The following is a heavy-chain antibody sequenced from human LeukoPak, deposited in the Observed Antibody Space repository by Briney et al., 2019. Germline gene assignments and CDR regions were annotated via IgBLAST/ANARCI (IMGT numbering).Heavy chain of an antibody. V-gene: IGHV4-59*01. CDR2: IYYSGST. CDR1: GASISTYY. J-gene: IGHJ4*02. CDR3: AREIRGYTYGWDY. D-gene: IGHD5-18*01. Sequence: SETLSLTCTVSGASISTYYWSWIRQSPGKGLEWIAYIYYSGSTNYNPSLKSRVTISVATSKNQFSLKLSSVTAADTAVYYCAREIRGYTYGWDYWGQGTLVTVSA.